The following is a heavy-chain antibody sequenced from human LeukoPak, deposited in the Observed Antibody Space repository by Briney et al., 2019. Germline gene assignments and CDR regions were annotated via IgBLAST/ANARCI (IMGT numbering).Heavy chain of an antibody. CDR1: GFTFSSYA. D-gene: IGHD2-2*01. CDR3: TKDIVVVPAQGNWFDP. J-gene: IGHJ5*02. V-gene: IGHV3-23*01. Sequence: GGSLRLSCAASGFTFSSYAMSWVRQAPGKGLEWVSSISGNSGSRYYADSVKGRFTISRDASKNTLYLQMNSLTAEDTAIYYCTKDIVVVPAQGNWFDPWGQGTLVTVSS. CDR2: ISGNSGSR.